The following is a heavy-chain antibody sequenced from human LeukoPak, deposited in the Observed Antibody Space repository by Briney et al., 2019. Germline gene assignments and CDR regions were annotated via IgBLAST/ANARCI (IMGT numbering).Heavy chain of an antibody. Sequence: GGSLRLSCAASGFTFSSYGMHWVRQAPGKGLEWVAVIWYDGSNKYYADSVKGRFTISRDNSKNTLYLQMNSLRAEDTAVYYCAKYYVWGSYRGRFDYWGQGTLVTVSS. V-gene: IGHV3-33*08. CDR3: AKYYVWGSYRGRFDY. D-gene: IGHD3-16*02. CDR2: IWYDGSNK. J-gene: IGHJ4*02. CDR1: GFTFSSYG.